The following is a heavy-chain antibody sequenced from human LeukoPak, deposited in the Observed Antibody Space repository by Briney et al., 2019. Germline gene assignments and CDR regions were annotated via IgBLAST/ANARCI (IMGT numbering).Heavy chain of an antibody. CDR3: ARAGNIVVAVAAKGRYNWFDP. J-gene: IGHJ5*02. V-gene: IGHV1-2*02. CDR2: INPNSGGT. D-gene: IGHD2-15*01. Sequence: ASVKVSCKASGYTFTGYQMHWVRQAPGQGLEWMGWINPNSGGTNYAQKFQGRVTITRDTSISTAYMELSRLRSDDTAVYYCARAGNIVVAVAAKGRYNWFDPWGQGTLVTVSS. CDR1: GYTFTGYQ.